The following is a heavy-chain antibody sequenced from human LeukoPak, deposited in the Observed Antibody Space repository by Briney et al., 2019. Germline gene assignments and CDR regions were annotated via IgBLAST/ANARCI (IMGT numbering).Heavy chain of an antibody. Sequence: PGGSLRLSCAASGFTFSSYGMHWVRQAPGKGLEWVAFIRHDGSNEYYADSVKGRFTISRDNSKNTLYLQMNSLRTEDTAVYYCAKDLRGYSYGGYYFDYWGQGTLVTGSS. V-gene: IGHV3-30*02. CDR1: GFTFSSYG. J-gene: IGHJ4*02. CDR3: AKDLRGYSYGGYYFDY. CDR2: IRHDGSNE. D-gene: IGHD5-18*01.